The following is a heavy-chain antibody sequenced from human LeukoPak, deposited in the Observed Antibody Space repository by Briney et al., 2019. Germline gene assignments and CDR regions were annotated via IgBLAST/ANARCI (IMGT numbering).Heavy chain of an antibody. CDR2: IYYSGST. J-gene: IGHJ6*03. CDR3: ARGGRYDILTGYRTNYYYYYMDV. D-gene: IGHD3-9*01. V-gene: IGHV4-59*01. CDR1: GGSISSYY. Sequence: SETLSLTCTVSGGSISSYYWSWIRQPPGKGLEWIGYIYYSGSTNYNPSLKSRVTISVDTSKNQFSLKLSSVTAADTAVYYCARGGRYDILTGYRTNYYYYYMDVWGKGTTVTISS.